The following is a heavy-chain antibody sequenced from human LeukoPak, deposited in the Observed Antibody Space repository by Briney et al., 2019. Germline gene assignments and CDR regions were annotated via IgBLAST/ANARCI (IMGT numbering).Heavy chain of an antibody. J-gene: IGHJ6*03. CDR3: AKGSAHYWSGYQYDYYYYMDV. Sequence: QPGGSLRLSCAASGFTFSSYAMSWVRQAPGKGLEWVSVISGSGGSSYYADSVKGRFTISRDNSKNTLYLQMNSLRAEDTAMYYCAKGSAHYWSGYQYDYYYYMDVWGKGTTVTVSS. V-gene: IGHV3-23*01. CDR1: GFTFSSYA. CDR2: ISGSGGSS. D-gene: IGHD3-3*02.